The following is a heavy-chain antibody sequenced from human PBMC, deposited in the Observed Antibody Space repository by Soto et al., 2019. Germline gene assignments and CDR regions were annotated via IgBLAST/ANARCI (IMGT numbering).Heavy chain of an antibody. CDR1: GFTFSSYA. D-gene: IGHD4-17*01. J-gene: IGHJ4*01. Sequence: EVQLLESGGGLVQPGGSLRLSCAASGFTFSSYAMSWVRQAPGRGLEWVSHISGSTTSTYYADSVKGRFTVSRDNSKNTLYLQMNSLRAEDTAVYYCAKDSTTVTSFFDYWGQEPKSPSPQ. CDR2: ISGSTTST. CDR3: AKDSTTVTSFFDY. V-gene: IGHV3-23*01.